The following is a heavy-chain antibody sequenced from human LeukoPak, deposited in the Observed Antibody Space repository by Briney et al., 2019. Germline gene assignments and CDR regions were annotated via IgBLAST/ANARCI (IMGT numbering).Heavy chain of an antibody. V-gene: IGHV3-23*01. CDR2: ISGSGGST. CDR1: GFTFSSYG. J-gene: IGHJ4*02. D-gene: IGHD3-10*01. Sequence: GGSLRLSCAASGFTFSSYGMSWVRQAPGKGLEWASAISGSGGSTYYADSVKGRFTISRDNSKNTLYLQMNSLRAEDTAVYYCAKSGVRGVISYPHFDYWGQGTLVTVSS. CDR3: AKSGVRGVISYPHFDY.